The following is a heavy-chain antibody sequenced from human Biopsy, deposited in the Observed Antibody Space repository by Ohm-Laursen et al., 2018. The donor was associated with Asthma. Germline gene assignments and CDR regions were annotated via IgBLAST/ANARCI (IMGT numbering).Heavy chain of an antibody. CDR1: GGTFSRYA. D-gene: IGHD5-12*01. Sequence: SLVKVSCKASGGTFSRYAISWVRQAPGQGLEWMGGIIPIFGTSNYAQKFQGRVTFTADESTSSAYMELSSLSSEDTAVYYCARGYSGSDRIVYYYSGLEVWGQGTTVTVSS. CDR2: IIPIFGTS. V-gene: IGHV1-69*01. J-gene: IGHJ6*02. CDR3: ARGYSGSDRIVYYYSGLEV.